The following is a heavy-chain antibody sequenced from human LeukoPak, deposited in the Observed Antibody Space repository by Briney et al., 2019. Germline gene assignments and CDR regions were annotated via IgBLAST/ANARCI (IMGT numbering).Heavy chain of an antibody. D-gene: IGHD3-22*01. Sequence: GGSLRLSCAASGFTFDDYGMSWVRHAPGKGLEWVSGINWSGGSTGYADSVKGRFTISRDNAKNSLYLQMNSLRAEDTALYYCARATLYYYDSSGSPGAYFDYWGQGTLVTVSS. CDR2: INWSGGST. J-gene: IGHJ4*02. V-gene: IGHV3-20*04. CDR1: GFTFDDYG. CDR3: ARATLYYYDSSGSPGAYFDY.